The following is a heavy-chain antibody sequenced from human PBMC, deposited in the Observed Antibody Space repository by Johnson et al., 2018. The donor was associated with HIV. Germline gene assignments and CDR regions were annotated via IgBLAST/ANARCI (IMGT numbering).Heavy chain of an antibody. Sequence: QVQLVESGGGVVQPGRSLRLSCAASGFTFSDYSMHWIRQAPGKGLEWVSYISSSGSTIYYADSVKGRFTISMDNAKNSLYLQRNSLRAEDTAVYYCARDQWSSSWTNDAFDIWGQGTMVTVSS. CDR2: ISSSGSTI. V-gene: IGHV3-11*04. D-gene: IGHD6-13*01. CDR1: GFTFSDYS. CDR3: ARDQWSSSWTNDAFDI. J-gene: IGHJ3*02.